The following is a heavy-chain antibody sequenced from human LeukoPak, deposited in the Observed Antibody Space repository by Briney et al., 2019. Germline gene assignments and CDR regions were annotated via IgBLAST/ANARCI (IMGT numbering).Heavy chain of an antibody. CDR3: AKDRSSSGYYYYGMDV. Sequence: GGSLRLSCAASGFIFSSYGMHWVRQAPGKGLEWVAVISYDGSNKYYADSVKGRFTISRDNSKNTLYLQMNSLRAEDTAVYYCAKDRSSSGYYYYGMDVWGQGTTVTVSS. D-gene: IGHD6-6*01. CDR2: ISYDGSNK. J-gene: IGHJ6*02. V-gene: IGHV3-30*18. CDR1: GFIFSSYG.